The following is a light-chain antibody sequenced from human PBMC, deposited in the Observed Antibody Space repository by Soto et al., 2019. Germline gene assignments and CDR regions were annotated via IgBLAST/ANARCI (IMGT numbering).Light chain of an antibody. J-gene: IGKJ3*01. CDR2: GAS. CDR3: QQYGRSPLT. V-gene: IGKV3-20*01. CDR1: QSVSSSY. Sequence: EIVLTQSPGTLSLSPGERATLSCRASQSVSSSYLAWYQQKPGQAPRLLIYGASSRATGIPDRFSGSGSGTDFTLTISRLESEDFAVYYCQQYGRSPLTFGPGTKVDIK.